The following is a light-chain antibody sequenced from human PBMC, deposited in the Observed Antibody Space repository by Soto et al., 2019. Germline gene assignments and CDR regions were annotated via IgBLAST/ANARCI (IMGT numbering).Light chain of an antibody. V-gene: IGKV4-1*01. Sequence: DIVMTQSPDSLAVSLGERATINCKSRQSVLYSSNNKNYLAWYQQKPGQPPKLLIYWASTRESGVPDRFSGSGSGTDFTLTISSLQAEDVAVYYCQQYYSTLLTFGQGTRLEIK. CDR1: QSVLYSSNNKNY. J-gene: IGKJ5*01. CDR3: QQYYSTLLT. CDR2: WAS.